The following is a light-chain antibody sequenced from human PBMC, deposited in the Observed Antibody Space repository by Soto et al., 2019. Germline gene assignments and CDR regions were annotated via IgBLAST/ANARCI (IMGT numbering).Light chain of an antibody. CDR2: ENN. CDR1: SSNIGNNY. J-gene: IGLJ1*01. Sequence: SALTQPPSVSAAPGQKVTISCSGSSSNIGNNYVSWYQQLPGTAPELLIYENNKRPSGIPDRFSGSKSGTSATLGITGLQTGDEADYYCGTWDSSLSVYVFGAGTKVTVL. V-gene: IGLV1-51*02. CDR3: GTWDSSLSVYV.